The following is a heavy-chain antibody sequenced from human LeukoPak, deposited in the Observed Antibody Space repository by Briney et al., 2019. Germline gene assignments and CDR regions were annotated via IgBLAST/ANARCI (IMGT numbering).Heavy chain of an antibody. D-gene: IGHD3-22*01. CDR2: IYYSGST. CDR3: ARADYYDSSALGYYFDY. V-gene: IGHV4-59*01. Sequence: SPSETLSLTCTVSGGSISSYYWSWIRQPPGKGLEWIGYIYYSGSTNYNPSLKSRVTISVDTSKNQFSLKLSSVTAADTGVYYCARADYYDSSALGYYFDYWGQGTLVTVSS. CDR1: GGSISSYY. J-gene: IGHJ4*02.